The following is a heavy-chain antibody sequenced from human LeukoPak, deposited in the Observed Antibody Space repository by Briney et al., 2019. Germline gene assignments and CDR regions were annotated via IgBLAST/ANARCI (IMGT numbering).Heavy chain of an antibody. CDR2: IKSKTDGGTT. CDR3: TTDSPLLWFGEGYDAFDI. CDR1: GFTFSDFS. V-gene: IGHV3-15*01. D-gene: IGHD3-10*01. J-gene: IGHJ3*02. Sequence: GGSLRLSCVASGFTFSDFSLNWVRQAPGKGLEWVGRIKSKTDGGTTDYAAPVKGRFTISRDDSKNTLYLQMNSLKTEDTAVYYCTTDSPLLWFGEGYDAFDIWGQGTMVTVSS.